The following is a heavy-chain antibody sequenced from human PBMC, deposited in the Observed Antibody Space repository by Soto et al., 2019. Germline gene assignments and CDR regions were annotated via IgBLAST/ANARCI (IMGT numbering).Heavy chain of an antibody. CDR1: GFTFSSYG. J-gene: IGHJ5*02. CDR2: IWYDGSNK. CDR3: ARDESSSINWFDP. Sequence: GGSLRLSCAASGFTFSSYGMHWVRQAPGKGLEWVAVIWYDGSNKYYADSVKGRFTISRDNSKNTLYLQMNSLRAEDTAVYYCARDESSSINWFDPWGQGTLVTVSS. D-gene: IGHD6-6*01. V-gene: IGHV3-33*01.